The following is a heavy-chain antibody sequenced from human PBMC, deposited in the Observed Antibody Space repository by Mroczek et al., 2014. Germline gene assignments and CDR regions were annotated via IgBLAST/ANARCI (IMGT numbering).Heavy chain of an antibody. CDR2: IYTSGST. V-gene: IGHV4-61*02. D-gene: IGHD2-15*01. Sequence: VSGGSISSGSYYWSWIRQPAGKGLEWIGRIYTSGSTNYNPSLKSRVTISVDTSKNQFSLKLSSVTAADTAVYYCARDICCGGSCYSAYWGQGTLVTISS. J-gene: IGHJ4*02. CDR3: ARDICCGGSCYSAY. CDR1: GGSISSGSYY.